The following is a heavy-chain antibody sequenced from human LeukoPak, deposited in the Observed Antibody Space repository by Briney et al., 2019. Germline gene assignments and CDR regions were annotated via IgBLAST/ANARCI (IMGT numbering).Heavy chain of an antibody. D-gene: IGHD5-24*01. CDR1: GFTFSSYS. J-gene: IGHJ4*02. V-gene: IGHV3-21*01. CDR3: ARDVWLATSDY. Sequence: GGSLRLSCAASGFTFSSYSMNWVRRAPGKGLEWVSSISSSSSYIYYADSVKGRFTISRDNAKNSLYLQMNSLRAEDTAVYYCARDVWLATSDYWGQGTLVTVSS. CDR2: ISSSSSYI.